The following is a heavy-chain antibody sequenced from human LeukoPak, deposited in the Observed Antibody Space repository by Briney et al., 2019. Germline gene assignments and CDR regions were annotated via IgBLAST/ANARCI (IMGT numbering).Heavy chain of an antibody. J-gene: IGHJ4*02. CDR1: GFTFSSYD. CDR3: ARDWGYSYGHPFDY. D-gene: IGHD5-12*01. Sequence: PGGSLRLSCAASGFTFSSYDMHWVRQATGKGLEWVSAIGTAGDTYYPGSVKGRFTISRDNSKNTLYLQMNSLRAEDTAVYYCARDWGYSYGHPFDYWGQGTLVTVSS. V-gene: IGHV3-13*04. CDR2: IGTAGDT.